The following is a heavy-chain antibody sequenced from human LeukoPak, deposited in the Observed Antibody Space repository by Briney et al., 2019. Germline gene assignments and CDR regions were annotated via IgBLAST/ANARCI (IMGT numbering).Heavy chain of an antibody. J-gene: IGHJ4*02. CDR1: GDSMNGYY. D-gene: IGHD3-16*01. Sequence: PSETLSLTCIVSGDSMNGYYWSWMRQSPGKGLEWLGHIYYRGSTYYNPSLKSRVTMSIDTSENQFSLKLTSVTAADTAVYFCVRHPWRLGPRDYNFDYWGQGILVTVSS. CDR3: VRHPWRLGPRDYNFDY. CDR2: IYYRGST. V-gene: IGHV4-59*08.